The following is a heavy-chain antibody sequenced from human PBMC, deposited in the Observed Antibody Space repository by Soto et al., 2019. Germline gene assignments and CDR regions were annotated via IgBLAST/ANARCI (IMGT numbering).Heavy chain of an antibody. CDR3: ARGGDSYGYMFYYYYGMDV. Sequence: ASVKVSCKASGGTFSSYTISWVRQAPGQGLEWMGRIIPNHGKTNYAQKLQGRVTMTTDTSTSTAYMELRSLRSDDTAVYYCARGGDSYGYMFYYYYGMDVWGQGTTVTVSS. V-gene: IGHV1-18*01. CDR1: GGTFSSYT. CDR2: IIPNHGKT. J-gene: IGHJ6*02. D-gene: IGHD5-18*01.